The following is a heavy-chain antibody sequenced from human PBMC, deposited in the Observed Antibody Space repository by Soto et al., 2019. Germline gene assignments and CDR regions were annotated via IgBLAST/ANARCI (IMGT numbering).Heavy chain of an antibody. CDR2: VSGSGGST. J-gene: IGHJ4*02. CDR1: GFTFSTYA. V-gene: IGHV3-23*01. CDR3: ACLAWFGDPVPPFDC. Sequence: EVQLLESGGGLVQPGGSLRLSCAASGFTFSTYAMSWVRQVPGKGLEWVSGVSGSGGSTNHADSVKGRFTVSRDNSKNTLYLQMDSLSAEDKAVYYCACLAWFGDPVPPFDCWGQGTVVMVSS. D-gene: IGHD3-10*01.